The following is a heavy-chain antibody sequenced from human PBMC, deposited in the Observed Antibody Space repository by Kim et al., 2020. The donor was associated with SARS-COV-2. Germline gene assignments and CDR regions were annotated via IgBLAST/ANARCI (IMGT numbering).Heavy chain of an antibody. J-gene: IGHJ5*02. CDR2: IDSFSSRI. Sequence: GGSLRLSCAAPVFAFSAYDMTWIRQAPGKGLEWVSSIDSFSSRIYYADSVRGRFTLSRDNAKNSLFLQMISVRPEDTAVYYCAGEMFRGIAPDSWGQGTLVTVSS. D-gene: IGHD3-10*01. CDR1: VFAFSAYD. V-gene: IGHV3-21*01. CDR3: AGEMFRGIAPDS.